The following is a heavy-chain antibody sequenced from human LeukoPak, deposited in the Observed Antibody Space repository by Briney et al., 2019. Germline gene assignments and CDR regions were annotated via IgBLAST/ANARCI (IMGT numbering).Heavy chain of an antibody. CDR1: GYSFTNYW. Sequence: GESLKISCKGSGYSFTNYWIGWVRQMPGKGLEWMGIIYPGDSETRYSPSFQGQVTISADKSISTAYLQRSSLKASDTAMYYCARRHYYYDRSGFYYYFDTWGQGTQVTVTS. D-gene: IGHD3-22*01. CDR2: IYPGDSET. J-gene: IGHJ4*02. V-gene: IGHV5-51*01. CDR3: ARRHYYYDRSGFYYYFDT.